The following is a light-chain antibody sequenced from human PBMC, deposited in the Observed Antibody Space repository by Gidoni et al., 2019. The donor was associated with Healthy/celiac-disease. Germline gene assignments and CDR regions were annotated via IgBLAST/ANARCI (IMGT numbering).Light chain of an antibody. CDR1: QVISNS. CDR2: AAS. J-gene: IGKJ1*01. V-gene: IGKV1-NL1*01. CDR3: QRYYSTPPT. Sequence: PSRLSAPVGGRVPITCWARQVISNSFAWHQHQPGKAPKLLLDAASRLASGVPSRFSGSGAGTVYTLTISSQQPEYFVTYSCQRYYSTPPTFGQGTKVEIK.